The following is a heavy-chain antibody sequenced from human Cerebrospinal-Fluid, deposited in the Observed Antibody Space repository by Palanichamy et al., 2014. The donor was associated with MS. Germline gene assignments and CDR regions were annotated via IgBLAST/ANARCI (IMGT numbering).Heavy chain of an antibody. Sequence: QIQLVESGGGLVKPGGSLRLSCTASGFTFSEYYMSWIRQAPGKGLEWISYTSSRETTIKYADSVKGRFTISRDNAKDSLFLQMNSLRADDTAVYYCARDRFGVFDFWGQGALVTVSS. CDR3: ARDRFGVFDF. D-gene: IGHD3-16*01. CDR1: GFTFSEYY. V-gene: IGHV3-11*01. J-gene: IGHJ4*02. CDR2: TSSRETTI.